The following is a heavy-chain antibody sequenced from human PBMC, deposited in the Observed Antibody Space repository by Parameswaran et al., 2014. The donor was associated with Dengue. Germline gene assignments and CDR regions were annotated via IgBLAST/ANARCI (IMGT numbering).Heavy chain of an antibody. V-gene: IGHV4-30-4*01. Sequence: WIRQPQEGLEWIGYIYYSGSTYYNPSLKSRVTISVDTSKNQFSLKLSSVTAADTAVYYCASNPLGTVTTPFPYWGQGNPWSPSPQ. CDR3: ASNPLGTVTTPFPY. CDR2: IYYSGST. J-gene: IGHJ4*02. D-gene: IGHD4-17*01.